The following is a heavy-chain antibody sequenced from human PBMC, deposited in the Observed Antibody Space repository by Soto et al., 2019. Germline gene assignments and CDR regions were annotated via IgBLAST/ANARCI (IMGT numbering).Heavy chain of an antibody. Sequence: GGSLRLSCAASGFPCSIYWMSLVRQSPGKGLEWVANIKQDGSEKYYVDSVKGRFTISRDNAKNSLYLQMNSLRAEDKAVYYCDRAHSSGWSLINYSPYGTDVWGQGTRITVSS. D-gene: IGHD6-19*01. V-gene: IGHV3-7*01. CDR1: GFPCSIYW. CDR2: IKQDGSEK. J-gene: IGHJ6*02. CDR3: DRAHSSGWSLINYSPYGTDV.